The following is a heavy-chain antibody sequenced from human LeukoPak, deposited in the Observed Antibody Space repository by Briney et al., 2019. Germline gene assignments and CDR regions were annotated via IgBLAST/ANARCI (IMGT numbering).Heavy chain of an antibody. CDR3: AKDSQSWYYYDSSGYLDY. V-gene: IGHV3-30*02. Sequence: GGSLRLSCAASGFTFSSYGMHWVRQAPGKGLEWVAFIRYDGSNKYYADSMKGRFTISRDNSKNTLYLQMNSLRAEDTAVYYCAKDSQSWYYYDSSGYLDYWGQGTLVTVSS. CDR1: GFTFSSYG. CDR2: IRYDGSNK. D-gene: IGHD3-22*01. J-gene: IGHJ4*02.